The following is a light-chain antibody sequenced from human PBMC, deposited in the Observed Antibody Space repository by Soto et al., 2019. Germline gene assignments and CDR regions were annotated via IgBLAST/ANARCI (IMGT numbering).Light chain of an antibody. CDR1: QGISIW. CDR3: QQANTLPLT. V-gene: IGKV1D-12*01. J-gene: IGKJ5*01. CDR2: AAS. Sequence: DIQMTDSLGAISPSVGDRITITCRASQGISIWIAWYRQKPGNAPKLLIYAASSLQSGVPSRFSGSGSGTHFTLTISSLQPEDFATYYCQQANTLPLTFGQGTRLEIK.